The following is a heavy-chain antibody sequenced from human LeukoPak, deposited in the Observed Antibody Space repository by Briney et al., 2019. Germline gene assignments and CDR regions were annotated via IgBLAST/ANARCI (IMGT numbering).Heavy chain of an antibody. CDR1: GFTVSSNY. J-gene: IGHJ3*02. CDR3: AREMTTVYSAFDI. CDR2: IYSGGST. D-gene: IGHD4-11*01. V-gene: IGHV3-53*01. Sequence: GGSLRLSCAASGFTVSSNYMSWVRQAPGKGLEWVSVIYSGGSTYYADSVKGRFTISRDNSKNTLYLQMNSLRAEDTAVYYCAREMTTVYSAFDIWGQGTMVTVSS.